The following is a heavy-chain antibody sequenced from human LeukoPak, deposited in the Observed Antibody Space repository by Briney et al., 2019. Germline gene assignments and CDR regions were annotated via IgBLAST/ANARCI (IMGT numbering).Heavy chain of an antibody. CDR2: IYHSGST. CDR3: ARVQMATIDY. D-gene: IGHD5-24*01. J-gene: IGHJ4*02. CDR1: GGSTSSGGYS. V-gene: IGHV4-30-2*01. Sequence: PSETLSLTCAVSGGSTSSGGYSWSWIRQPPGKGLEWIGYIYHSGSTYYNPSLKSRVTISVDRSKNQFSLKLSSVTAADTAVYYCARVQMATIDYWGQGTLVTVSS.